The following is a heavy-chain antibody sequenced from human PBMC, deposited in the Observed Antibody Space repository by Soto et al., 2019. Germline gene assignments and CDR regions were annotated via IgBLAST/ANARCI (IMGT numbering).Heavy chain of an antibody. J-gene: IGHJ4*02. CDR1: GYTFTIYW. CDR2: IYPSDSDT. V-gene: IGHV5-51*01. D-gene: IGHD4-17*01. Sequence: LGESLKISCQVSGYTFTIYWIGWVRQMPGKGLEWMGIIYPSDSDTRYSPSFQGQVTISADQSINTAYLQWDSLKASDTAIYCCARPANTVADHFDLWGQGTPVTVSS. CDR3: ARPANTVADHFDL.